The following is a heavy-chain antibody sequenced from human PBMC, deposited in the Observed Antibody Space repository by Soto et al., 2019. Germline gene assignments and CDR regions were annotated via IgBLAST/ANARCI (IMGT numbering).Heavy chain of an antibody. D-gene: IGHD2-15*01. CDR1: GGTFSSYA. Sequence: SVKVSCKASGGTFSSYAISWVRQAPGQGLEWMGGIIPIFGTADYAQKFQGRVTITADESTSTAYMELSSLRSEDTAVYYCARDSLGYCSGGSCYGISNWFDPWGQGTLVTVSS. CDR3: ARDSLGYCSGGSCYGISNWFDP. CDR2: IIPIFGTA. V-gene: IGHV1-69*13. J-gene: IGHJ5*02.